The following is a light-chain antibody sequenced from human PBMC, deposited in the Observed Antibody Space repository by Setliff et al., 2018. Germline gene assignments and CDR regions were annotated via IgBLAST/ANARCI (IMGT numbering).Light chain of an antibody. CDR1: SSDVGGYNY. Sequence: QSALAQPPSASGSPGQSVTISCTGTSSDVGGYNYVSWYQQHPGKAPKLMIYEVSDRPSGVSNRFSGSKSGNTASLTISGLQAEDGADYYCTSYTSSRTYVFGTGTKV. J-gene: IGLJ1*01. CDR2: EVS. CDR3: TSYTSSRTYV. V-gene: IGLV2-14*01.